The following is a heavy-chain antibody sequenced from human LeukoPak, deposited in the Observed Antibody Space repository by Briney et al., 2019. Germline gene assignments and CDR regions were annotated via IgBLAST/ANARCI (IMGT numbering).Heavy chain of an antibody. D-gene: IGHD2-21*02. CDR3: ARDGCGGDCYSGEDWFDP. CDR1: GYTFTGYY. J-gene: IGHJ5*02. V-gene: IGHV1-2*06. CDR2: INPNSGGT. Sequence: GASVKVSCKASGYTFTGYYMHWVRQAPGQGLEWMGRINPNSGGTNYAQKFQGRVTMTRDTSISTAYMELSRLRSDDTAVYYCARDGCGGDCYSGEDWFDPWGQGTLVTVSS.